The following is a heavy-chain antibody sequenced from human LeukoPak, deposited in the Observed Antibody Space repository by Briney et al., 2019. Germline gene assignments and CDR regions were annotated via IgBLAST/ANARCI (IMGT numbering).Heavy chain of an antibody. J-gene: IGHJ4*02. V-gene: IGHV1-69*13. D-gene: IGHD2-2*01. CDR1: GGTSSSYA. CDR3: AREGVVPAATMDY. Sequence: SVKVSCKASGGTSSSYAISWVRQAPGQGLEWMGGIIPIFGTANYAQKFQGRVTITADESTSTAYMELSSLRSEDTAVYYCAREGVVPAATMDYWGQGTLVTVSS. CDR2: IIPIFGTA.